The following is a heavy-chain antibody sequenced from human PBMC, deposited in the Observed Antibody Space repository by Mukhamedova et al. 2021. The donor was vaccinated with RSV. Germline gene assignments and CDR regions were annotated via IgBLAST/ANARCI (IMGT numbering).Heavy chain of an antibody. D-gene: IGHD2-2*01. J-gene: IGHJ4*02. CDR2: ISAYNGNT. CDR3: ARARHCSSPSCYESYFDY. Sequence: GQGLEWMGWISAYNGNTNSAQKFQGRVTMTTDTSTNTAYMEVKSLRSDDTAVYYCARARHCSSPSCYESYFDYWGQGTLVTGSS. V-gene: IGHV1-18*01.